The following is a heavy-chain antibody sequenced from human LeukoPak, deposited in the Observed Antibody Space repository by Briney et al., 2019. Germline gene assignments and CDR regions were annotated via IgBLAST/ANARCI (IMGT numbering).Heavy chain of an antibody. D-gene: IGHD3-22*01. J-gene: IGHJ4*02. CDR2: INPNSGGT. V-gene: IGHV1-2*02. CDR3: ARAKPQYYYDSSGYPDY. Sequence: GASVKVSCKASGYTFTGYYMHWVRQAPGQGLEWMGWINPNSGGTNYAQKFQGRVTMTRDTSISTAYMELSRLRSDDTAVYYCARAKPQYYYDSSGYPDYWGQGTLVTVSS. CDR1: GYTFTGYY.